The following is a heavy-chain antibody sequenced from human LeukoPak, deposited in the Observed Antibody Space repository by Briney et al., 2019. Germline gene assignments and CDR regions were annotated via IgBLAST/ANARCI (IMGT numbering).Heavy chain of an antibody. J-gene: IGHJ4*02. V-gene: IGHV3-21*01. CDR2: ISSSSSYM. D-gene: IGHD2-2*01. CDR3: ARVGSSRDFDY. Sequence: PGGSLRLSCAASGFTFSSYAMSWVRQAPGKGLEWVSSISSSSSYMYYADSVKGRFTISRDNAKNSLYLQMNSLRAEDTAVYYCARVGSSRDFDYWGQGTLVTVSS. CDR1: GFTFSSYA.